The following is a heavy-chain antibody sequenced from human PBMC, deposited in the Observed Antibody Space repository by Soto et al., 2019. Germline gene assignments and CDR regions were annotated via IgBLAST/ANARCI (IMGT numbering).Heavy chain of an antibody. CDR2: ISAYNGNT. J-gene: IGHJ6*02. V-gene: IGHV1-18*01. D-gene: IGHD3-10*01. CDR1: GYTFTSYG. CDR3: ARDLLITMVRGVIITYYYGMDV. Sequence: ASVKVSCKASGYTFTSYGISWVRQAPGQGLEWMGWISAYNGNTNYAQKLQGRVTMTTDTSTSTAYMELRSLRSDDTAVYYCARDLLITMVRGVIITYYYGMDVWG.